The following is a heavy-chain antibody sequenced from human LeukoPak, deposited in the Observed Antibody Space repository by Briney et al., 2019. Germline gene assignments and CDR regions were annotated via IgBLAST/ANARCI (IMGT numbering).Heavy chain of an antibody. CDR3: ARGTWFGELWAFDY. CDR2: INPNSGGT. CDR1: GYTFTGYY. D-gene: IGHD3-10*01. V-gene: IGHV1-2*02. Sequence: ASVKVFCNASGYTFTGYYMHWVRQAPGQGLEWMGWINPNSGGTNYAQKFQGRVTMTRDTSISTAYMELSRLRSDDTAVYYCARGTWFGELWAFDYWGQGTLVTVSS. J-gene: IGHJ4*02.